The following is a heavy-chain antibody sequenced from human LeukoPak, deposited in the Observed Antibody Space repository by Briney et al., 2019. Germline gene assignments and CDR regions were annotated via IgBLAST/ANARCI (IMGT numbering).Heavy chain of an antibody. V-gene: IGHV3-7*01. CDR2: IKQDGIEK. J-gene: IGHJ5*02. CDR3: AREAGYCSSTSCLQMLWWFDP. D-gene: IGHD2-2*01. CDR1: GFTFSDLW. Sequence: PGGSLRLSCTATGFTFSDLWMSWVRQAPGKGLECVANIKQDGIEKYYLDSVKGRFTISRDNAKNSVYLQMNSLRAEDTAVYYCAREAGYCSSTSCLQMLWWFDPWGQGTLVTVSS.